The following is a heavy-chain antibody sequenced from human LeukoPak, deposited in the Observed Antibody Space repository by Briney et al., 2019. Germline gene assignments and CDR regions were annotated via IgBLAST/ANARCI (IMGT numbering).Heavy chain of an antibody. Sequence: GASVKVSCKASGATFSSCAINWVRQAPGQGLEWMGGIIPIFGTANYAQKFQGRVTITADKSTSTAYMELSSLRSEDTAVYYCARGYSSGWYEGHFDYWGQGTLVTVSS. J-gene: IGHJ4*02. CDR1: GATFSSCA. V-gene: IGHV1-69*06. CDR2: IIPIFGTA. CDR3: ARGYSSGWYEGHFDY. D-gene: IGHD6-19*01.